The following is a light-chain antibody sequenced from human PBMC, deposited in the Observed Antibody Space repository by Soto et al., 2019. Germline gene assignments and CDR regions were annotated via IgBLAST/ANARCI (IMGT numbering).Light chain of an antibody. Sequence: EIVLTQSPGTLSLSPGERATLSCRASQSVDSGYLAWSQQKPGQAPRLLIYGASTRATGIPARFSGSGSGTEFTLIISSLQSEDSAVYYCQQYNSWLWTFGQGTKVDI. V-gene: IGKV3-15*01. CDR1: QSVDSGY. CDR3: QQYNSWLWT. CDR2: GAS. J-gene: IGKJ1*01.